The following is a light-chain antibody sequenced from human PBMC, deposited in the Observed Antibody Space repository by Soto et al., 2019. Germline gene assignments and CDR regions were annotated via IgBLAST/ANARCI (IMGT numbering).Light chain of an antibody. Sequence: QSALTQPASVSGSPGQSITISCTGTGSDIGGYNYVSWYQRHPGKVPKLIIYEDTSRPSGGSHRFSGSKSGNTASLTISGLQAEDEGDYFCSSYTISGTPVFGGGTKLTVL. V-gene: IGLV2-14*03. CDR1: GSDIGGYNY. J-gene: IGLJ3*02. CDR3: SSYTISGTPV. CDR2: EDT.